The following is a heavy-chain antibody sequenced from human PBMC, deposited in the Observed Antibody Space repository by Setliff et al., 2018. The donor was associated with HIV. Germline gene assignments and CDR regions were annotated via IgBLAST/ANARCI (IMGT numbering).Heavy chain of an antibody. Sequence: SETLSLTCAVYGGSFSGYYWSWIRQPPGKGLEWIGEINHSGSTNYNPSLKSRVTISVDTSMDQFSLKLNSVFLQMNSLRAEDTGVYYCARVRSPFYFDYWGQGTLVTVS. CDR1: GGSFSGYY. CDR3: ARVRSPFYFDY. CDR2: INHSGST. V-gene: IGHV4-34*01. J-gene: IGHJ4*02.